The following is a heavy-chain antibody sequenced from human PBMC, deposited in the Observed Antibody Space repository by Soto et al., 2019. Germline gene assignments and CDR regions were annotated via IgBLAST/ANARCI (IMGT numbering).Heavy chain of an antibody. J-gene: IGHJ5*01. CDR1: GGSISSGSYY. D-gene: IGHD5-12*01. CDR3: ARRLYSGYEDSDS. V-gene: IGHV4-39*01. Sequence: QLQLQESGPGLVKPSETLSLTCTVSGGSISSGSYYWGWIRQPPGKGLEWIGSVYYSGSTYYNPSLKSRVTISVDTSKNQFSLKLSSVTAADTAVYYCARRLYSGYEDSDSWGQGTLVTVSS. CDR2: VYYSGST.